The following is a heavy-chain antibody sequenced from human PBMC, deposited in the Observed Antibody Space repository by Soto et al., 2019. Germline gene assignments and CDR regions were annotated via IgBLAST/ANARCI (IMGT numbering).Heavy chain of an antibody. Sequence: EVRLVETGGGLIQSGGSLRLSCLASGFSISSNYMAWVRQVPGKGLEWVSIVYSGGKTFYADSVKGRFTISRDNSKNTLYLQMNSLRGEDTAVYFCSKGCSDYTCYLDKWGQGTLVTVSS. J-gene: IGHJ4*02. CDR2: VYSGGKT. V-gene: IGHV3-53*02. CDR3: SKGCSDYTCYLDK. CDR1: GFSISSNY. D-gene: IGHD2-15*01.